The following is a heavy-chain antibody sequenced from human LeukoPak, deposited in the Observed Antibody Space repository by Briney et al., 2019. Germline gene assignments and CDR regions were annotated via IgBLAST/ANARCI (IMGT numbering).Heavy chain of an antibody. V-gene: IGHV3-21*01. CDR2: ISSSAYI. Sequence: AGGSLRLSCAASGFTFSTYSMNWVRQAPGKGLEWVSSISSSAYIYYADSVKGRFTISRDNAKNSLYLQMNSLRAEDTAVYYCARASGDTVDTTTMGSYWGQGTLVTVSS. D-gene: IGHD5-18*01. CDR3: ARASGDTVDTTTMGSY. J-gene: IGHJ4*02. CDR1: GFTFSTYS.